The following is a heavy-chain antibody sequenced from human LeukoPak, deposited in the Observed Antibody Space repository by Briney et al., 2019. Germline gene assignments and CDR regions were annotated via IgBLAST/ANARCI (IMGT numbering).Heavy chain of an antibody. CDR3: ARDRVTVVQGLITHYYYYGMDV. CDR1: GGSISSYY. Sequence: SETLSLTCSVSGGSISSYYWSWIRQPPGKGLEWIGYIYYSGSTNYSPALKSRVTISVDTSKNQFSLKLSSVTAADTAVYFCARDRVTVVQGLITHYYYYGMDVWGQGTTVTVSS. J-gene: IGHJ6*02. CDR2: IYYSGST. V-gene: IGHV4-59*01. D-gene: IGHD3-10*01.